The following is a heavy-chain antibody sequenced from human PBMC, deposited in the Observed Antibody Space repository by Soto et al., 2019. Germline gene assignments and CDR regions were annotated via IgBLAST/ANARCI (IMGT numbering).Heavy chain of an antibody. CDR2: ISYDGSNK. Sequence: GGSLRLSCAASGFTFSSYAMHWVRQAPGKGLEWVAVISYDGSNKYYADSVKGRFTISRDNSKNTLYLQMNSLRAEDTAVYYCARGRVVIGWFDPWGQGTLVTVSS. V-gene: IGHV3-30-3*01. J-gene: IGHJ5*02. D-gene: IGHD3-3*01. CDR1: GFTFSSYA. CDR3: ARGRVVIGWFDP.